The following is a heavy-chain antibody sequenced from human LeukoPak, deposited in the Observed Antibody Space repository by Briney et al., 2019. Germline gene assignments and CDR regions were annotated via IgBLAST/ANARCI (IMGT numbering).Heavy chain of an antibody. J-gene: IGHJ4*02. CDR3: ARGYLTGNFDY. V-gene: IGHV4-4*07. CDR2: IHTSGST. Sequence: SETLSLTCTLSGGSISSYYWSWSRQPAGNGLEWIGRIHTSGSTNYNPSLKSRVTMSVDTSKNQFSLKLSSVTAADTAVYYCARGYLTGNFDYWGQGTLVTVSS. CDR1: GGSISSYY. D-gene: IGHD3-9*01.